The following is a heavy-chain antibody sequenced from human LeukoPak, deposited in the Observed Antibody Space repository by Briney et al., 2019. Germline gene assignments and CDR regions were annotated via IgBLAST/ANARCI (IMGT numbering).Heavy chain of an antibody. CDR3: ARHVVNTWNFPGTINY. J-gene: IGHJ4*02. CDR2: IYYSGST. CDR1: GGSIGSSNYY. V-gene: IGHV4-39*01. Sequence: SETLSLTCTVSGGSIGSSNYYWGWIRHPPGKGLEWIANIYYSGSTYYNPSLKSRVTISVDTSKNQFSLKLSSVTAADTAVYYCARHVVNTWNFPGTINYWGQGTLVTVSS. D-gene: IGHD5-12*01.